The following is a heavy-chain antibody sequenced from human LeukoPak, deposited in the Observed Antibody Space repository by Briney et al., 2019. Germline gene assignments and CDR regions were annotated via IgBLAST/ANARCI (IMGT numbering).Heavy chain of an antibody. Sequence: SQTLSLTCAISGDSFSSNSAAWNWIRQSPSRGLEWLGRTYYRSKWYNDYAVSVKSRITINPDTSKNQFSLQLNSVTPEDTAVYYCARDLPIFGVVYYYYYYMDVWGKGTTVTVSS. V-gene: IGHV6-1*01. J-gene: IGHJ6*03. CDR1: GDSFSSNSAA. D-gene: IGHD3-3*01. CDR2: TYYRSKWYN. CDR3: ARDLPIFGVVYYYYYYMDV.